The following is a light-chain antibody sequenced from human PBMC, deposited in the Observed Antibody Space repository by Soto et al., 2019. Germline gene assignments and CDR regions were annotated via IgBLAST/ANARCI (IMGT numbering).Light chain of an antibody. Sequence: EIMMTQSPATLSVSPGERVTLSCRATETISSNLAWYQQRPGQAPRLLIYGASIRAIGVPARFSGSGSGSEFTLTISSLQSDDFGIYYCQHFKNWPPTVTFGPGTKVDLK. CDR3: QHFKNWPPTVT. CDR1: ETISSN. J-gene: IGKJ3*01. V-gene: IGKV3D-15*01. CDR2: GAS.